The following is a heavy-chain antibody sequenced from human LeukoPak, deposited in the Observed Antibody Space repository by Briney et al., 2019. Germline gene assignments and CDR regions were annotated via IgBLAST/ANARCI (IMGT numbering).Heavy chain of an antibody. CDR3: ARSGVPNSFDY. Sequence: GGSLRLSCAASGFTFSTYGMHWVRQAPGKGLEWVAFIRYGGSNKYYADSVKGRFTISRDNSKNTLYLQMNSLRAEDTAVYYCARSGVPNSFDYWGQGTLVTVSS. D-gene: IGHD7-27*01. CDR2: IRYGGSNK. J-gene: IGHJ4*02. V-gene: IGHV3-30*02. CDR1: GFTFSTYG.